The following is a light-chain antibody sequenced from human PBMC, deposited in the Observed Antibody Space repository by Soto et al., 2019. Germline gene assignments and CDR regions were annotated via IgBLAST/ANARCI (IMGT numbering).Light chain of an antibody. CDR2: KAS. CDR1: QTISSW. CDR3: QHYNSYSEA. J-gene: IGKJ1*01. Sequence: IHMTQSPSTLSGSVGYRVTITCRASQTISSWLAWYQQKQGKAPKLLIYKASTLKSGVPSRFSGSGSGTEFNLTISSLQTDDFATYYCQHYNSYSEAFGQGTKVDIK. V-gene: IGKV1-5*03.